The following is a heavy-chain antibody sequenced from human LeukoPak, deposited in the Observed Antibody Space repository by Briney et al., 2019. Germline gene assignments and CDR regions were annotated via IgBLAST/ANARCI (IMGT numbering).Heavy chain of an antibody. J-gene: IGHJ6*02. CDR3: ARDYYGSGQDSYYYYGMDV. V-gene: IGHV3-48*04. CDR2: ISSSSSTI. CDR1: GFTFSSYS. Sequence: GGSLRLSCAASGFTFSSYSMDWVRQAPGKGLEWVSYISSSSSTIYYADSVKGRFTISRDNAKNSLYLQMNSLRAEDTAVYYCARDYYGSGQDSYYYYGMDVWGQGTTVTVSS. D-gene: IGHD3-10*01.